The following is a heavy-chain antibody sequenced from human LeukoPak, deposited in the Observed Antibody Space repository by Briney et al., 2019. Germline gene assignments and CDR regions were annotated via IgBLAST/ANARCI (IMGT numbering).Heavy chain of an antibody. V-gene: IGHV3-23*01. CDR3: ASKGLYYYYMEV. Sequence: GGSLRLSCAASGFTFSSYAMSWVRQAPGKGLEWVSAISGSGGSTYYADSVKGRFTISRDNSKNTVYLQMNSLRAEDTAVYYCASKGLYYYYMEVWGKGTTVTVSS. CDR1: GFTFSSYA. J-gene: IGHJ6*03. CDR2: ISGSGGST.